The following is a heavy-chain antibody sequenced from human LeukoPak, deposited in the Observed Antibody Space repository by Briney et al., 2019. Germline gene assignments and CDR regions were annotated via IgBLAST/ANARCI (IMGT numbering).Heavy chain of an antibody. Sequence: KPSETLSLTCTVSGGSISGYYWSWIRQHPGEGLKWIGYIYYSGSTSYNPSLKSRVTISVDTSKNQFSLKLTSVTAADTAVYYCARHDENFISPDYWGQGTLVTVSS. V-gene: IGHV4-59*06. J-gene: IGHJ4*02. CDR3: ARHDENFISPDY. CDR1: GGSISGYY. D-gene: IGHD2/OR15-2a*01. CDR2: IYYSGST.